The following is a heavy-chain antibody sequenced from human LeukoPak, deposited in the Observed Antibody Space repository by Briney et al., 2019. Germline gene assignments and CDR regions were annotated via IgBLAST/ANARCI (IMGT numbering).Heavy chain of an antibody. CDR2: MNPNSGNT. CDR3: ARSYDSSGSDAFDI. Sequence: ASVKVSCKASGYTFTSYDINWVRQATGQGLEWMGWMNPNSGNTGYEQKFQGRVTMTRNTSISTAYMELSSLRSEDTAVYYCARSYDSSGSDAFDIWGQGTMVTVSS. D-gene: IGHD3-22*01. CDR1: GYTFTSYD. J-gene: IGHJ3*02. V-gene: IGHV1-8*01.